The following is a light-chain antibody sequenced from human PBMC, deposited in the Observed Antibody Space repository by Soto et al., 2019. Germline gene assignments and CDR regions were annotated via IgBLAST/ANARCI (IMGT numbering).Light chain of an antibody. J-gene: IGLJ1*01. CDR3: SSHTTSSNYV. V-gene: IGLV2-14*01. CDR1: SSDVGAHNL. Sequence: QSVLTHPASVSWSPGQSITISCTGTSSDVGAHNLVSWYQQHPGKAPKLMVYEVSKRPSGVSNRFSGSKSGNTASLTISGLQAEEEADYFCSSHTTSSNYVFGTGTKVTVL. CDR2: EVS.